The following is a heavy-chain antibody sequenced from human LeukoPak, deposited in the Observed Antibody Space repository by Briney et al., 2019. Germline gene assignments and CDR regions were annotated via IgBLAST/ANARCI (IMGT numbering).Heavy chain of an antibody. CDR2: MNPNSGST. CDR3: ARGRSTGYPYYFEY. CDR1: GYTFTSYD. V-gene: IGHV1-8*03. D-gene: IGHD5-12*01. Sequence: ASVTVSCTASGYTFTSYDINWVRQVPGQGLEWMGWMNPNSGSTDYAQTFQGRVTITRNTSISTAYMELSGLRSEDTAVYYCARGRSTGYPYYFEYWGQGTLVTVSS. J-gene: IGHJ4*02.